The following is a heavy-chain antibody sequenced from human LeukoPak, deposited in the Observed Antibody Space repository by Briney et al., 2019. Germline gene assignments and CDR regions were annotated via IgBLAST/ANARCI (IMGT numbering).Heavy chain of an antibody. Sequence: PSETLSLTCTVSGGSISSGDYYWSWIRQPPGKGLEWIGYIYYSGSTYYNPSLKSRVTISVDTSKNQFSLRLSSVTAADTALYYCARIGSHCSGTSCYGDYWGQGALVTVSS. D-gene: IGHD2-2*01. J-gene: IGHJ4*02. CDR1: GGSISSGDYY. V-gene: IGHV4-30-4*01. CDR3: ARIGSHCSGTSCYGDY. CDR2: IYYSGST.